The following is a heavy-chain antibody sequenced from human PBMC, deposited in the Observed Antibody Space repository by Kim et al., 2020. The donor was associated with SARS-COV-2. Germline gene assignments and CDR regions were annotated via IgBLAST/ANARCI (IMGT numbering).Heavy chain of an antibody. CDR3: VKAGYTSSWSSYLDY. CDR1: GFTFSDYP. Sequence: GGSLRLSCSASGFTFSDYPMHWVRQTPGKGLEYVSAITSNGGNTFYADSVKGRFSISRDNFKNTLYLQMSSVRPEDTAVYYCVKAGYTSSWSSYLDYGG. CDR2: ITSNGGNT. V-gene: IGHV3-64D*06. J-gene: IGHJ4*01. D-gene: IGHD6-13*01.